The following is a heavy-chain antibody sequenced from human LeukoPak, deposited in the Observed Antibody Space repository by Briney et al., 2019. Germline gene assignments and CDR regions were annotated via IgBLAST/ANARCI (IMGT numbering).Heavy chain of an antibody. D-gene: IGHD6-19*01. CDR2: ISYDGSDK. J-gene: IGHJ4*02. CDR3: ARAVYRSGGYYFDY. V-gene: IGHV3-30*04. CDR1: GFTFSSYA. Sequence: GGSLRLSCAASGFTFSSYAMQWVRQAPGKGLEWVAVISYDGSDKNYADSVKGQFTISRDNSMDTLYLQMNSLRAEDTAVYYCARAVYRSGGYYFDYWGQGILVTVSS.